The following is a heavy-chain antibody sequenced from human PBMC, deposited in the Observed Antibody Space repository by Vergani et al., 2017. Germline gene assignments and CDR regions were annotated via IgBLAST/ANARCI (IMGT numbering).Heavy chain of an antibody. J-gene: IGHJ6*02. CDR1: GNSISNDYY. Sequence: QVQLQESGPGLVKPSETLSLTCSVSGNSISNDYYWVWIRQPPGKGLEWIGSMYHSGSTYYNPSLKSRIIMSVDTSKNQFSLKLTSVTGADTAVYFCARDTYYYGRDVGGLGTTVTVS. CDR2: MYHSGST. CDR3: ARDTYYYGRDV. V-gene: IGHV4-38-2*02.